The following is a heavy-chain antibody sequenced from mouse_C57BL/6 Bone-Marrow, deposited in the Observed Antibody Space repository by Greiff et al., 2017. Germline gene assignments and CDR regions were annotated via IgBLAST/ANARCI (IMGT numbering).Heavy chain of an antibody. J-gene: IGHJ1*03. D-gene: IGHD1-1*01. CDR1: GYTFTSYD. CDR3: ARLEFDGSSGDWYFDV. V-gene: IGHV1-85*01. CDR2: IYPRDGST. Sequence: VQLQQSGPELVKPGASVKLSCKASGYTFTSYDINWVKQRPGQGLEWIGWIYPRDGSTKYNEKLKGKANLTVDTSSITAYMELHSRPSEDSAVYFCARLEFDGSSGDWYFDVWGTGTTVTVSS.